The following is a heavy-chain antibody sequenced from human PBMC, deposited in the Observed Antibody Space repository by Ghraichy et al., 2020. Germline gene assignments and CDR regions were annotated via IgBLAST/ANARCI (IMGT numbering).Heavy chain of an antibody. Sequence: SETLSLTCTVSGGSISSSSYYWGWIRQPPGKGLEWIGSIYYSGGTYYNPSLKSRVTISVDTSKNQFSLKLSSVTAADTAVYYCASLSGYYDILTGTELWGLRFENYYYMDVWGKGTTVTVSS. CDR1: GGSISSSSYY. D-gene: IGHD3-9*01. V-gene: IGHV4-39*01. J-gene: IGHJ6*03. CDR2: IYYSGGT. CDR3: ASLSGYYDILTGTELWGLRFENYYYMDV.